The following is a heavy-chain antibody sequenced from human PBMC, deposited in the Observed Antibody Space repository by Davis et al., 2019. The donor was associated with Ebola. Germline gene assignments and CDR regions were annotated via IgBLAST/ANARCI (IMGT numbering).Heavy chain of an antibody. J-gene: IGHJ3*02. CDR3: ASSGLRDAFDI. V-gene: IGHV1-69*13. CDR1: GYTFTSYA. CDR2: IIPIFGTA. D-gene: IGHD5-12*01. Sequence: AASVKVSCKASGYTFTSYAISWVRQAPGQGLEWMGGIIPIFGTANYAQKFQGRVTITADESTSTAYMELSSLRSEDTAVYYCASSGLRDAFDIWGQGTMVTVSS.